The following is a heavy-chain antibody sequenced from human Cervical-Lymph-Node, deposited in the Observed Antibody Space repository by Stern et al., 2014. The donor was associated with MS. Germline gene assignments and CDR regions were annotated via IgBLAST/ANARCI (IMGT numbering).Heavy chain of an antibody. Sequence: EVQLGESGGGLVKPGGSLRLSCAASGFTFSNAWMSWVRQVPGKGLEWVGRIKSKTDGETRDYAAPVKGRFTLSRDDSRNTLYLQMDSLKTEDTAIYYCTTMGTYVTFDYWGHGTLITVSS. CDR1: GFTFSNAW. J-gene: IGHJ4*01. D-gene: IGHD4-11*01. CDR2: IKSKTDGETR. CDR3: TTMGTYVTFDY. V-gene: IGHV3-15*01.